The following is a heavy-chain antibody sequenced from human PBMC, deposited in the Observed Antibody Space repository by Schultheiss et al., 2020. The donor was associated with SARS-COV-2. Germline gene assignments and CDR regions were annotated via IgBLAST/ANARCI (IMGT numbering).Heavy chain of an antibody. J-gene: IGHJ4*02. CDR3: AKDPPYYYDSSGYYEGEDY. CDR1: GFTFSSYS. Sequence: GGSLRLSCAASGFTFSSYSMNWVRQAPGKGLEWVSSISSSSSYIYYADSVKGRFTISRDNSKNTLYLQMNSLRAEDTAVYYCAKDPPYYYDSSGYYEGEDYWGQGTLVTVYS. CDR2: ISSSSSYI. D-gene: IGHD3-22*01. V-gene: IGHV3-21*04.